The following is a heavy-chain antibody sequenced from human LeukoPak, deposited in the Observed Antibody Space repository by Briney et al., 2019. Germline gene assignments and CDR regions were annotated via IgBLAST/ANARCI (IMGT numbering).Heavy chain of an antibody. CDR2: IYTSGST. V-gene: IGHV4-61*02. CDR1: GGSISSGSYY. CDR3: ASQNTGYCSSTSCYRWFDP. J-gene: IGHJ5*02. Sequence: PSETLSLTCTVSGGSISSGSYYWSWIRQPAGKGLEWIGRIYTSGSTNYNPSLKSRVTISVDTSKNQFSLKLSSVTAADTAVYYCASQNTGYCSSTSCYRWFDPWGQGTLVTVSS. D-gene: IGHD2-2*01.